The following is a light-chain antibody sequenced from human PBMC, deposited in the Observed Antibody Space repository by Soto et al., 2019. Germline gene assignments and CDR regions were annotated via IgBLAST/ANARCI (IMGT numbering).Light chain of an antibody. Sequence: EIVMTQSPGTLSVSPGERATLSCRAGQGVTTNFAWYQQKSGQSPRLLIYGASNRATGIPARFSGSGSGTDFTLTISTLEPEDFAVYYCQQRSNWPPITFGQGTRLEIK. CDR2: GAS. CDR1: QGVTTN. J-gene: IGKJ5*01. V-gene: IGKV3-11*01. CDR3: QQRSNWPPIT.